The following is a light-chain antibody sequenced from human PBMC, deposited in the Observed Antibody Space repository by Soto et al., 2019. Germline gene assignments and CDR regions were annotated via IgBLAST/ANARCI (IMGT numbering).Light chain of an antibody. J-gene: IGKJ5*01. CDR3: QQYGDSPQT. V-gene: IGKV3-20*01. CDR1: QSVTINC. CDR2: GAS. Sequence: ESVLTQSPGTLSLAPGERATLSCRASQSVTINCLAWYQHKPGQAPRLLLYGASSRATGIPDRFSGSGSGTDFTLTIDRLDPEDFAVYFCQQYGDSPQTFGQGTRLEI.